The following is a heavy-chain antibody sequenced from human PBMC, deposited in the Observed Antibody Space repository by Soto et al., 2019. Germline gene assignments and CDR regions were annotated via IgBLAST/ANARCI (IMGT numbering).Heavy chain of an antibody. J-gene: IGHJ4*02. CDR3: ARGIAAAPYYFDY. CDR2: IYYSGST. CDR1: GGSISSYY. D-gene: IGHD6-13*01. V-gene: IGHV4-59*08. Sequence: SETLSLTCTVSGGSISSYYWSWIRQPPGKGLEWIGYIYYSGSTNYNPSLKSRVTISVDTSKNQFSLKLSSVTAADTAVYYCARGIAAAPYYFDYWGQGTLVTVSS.